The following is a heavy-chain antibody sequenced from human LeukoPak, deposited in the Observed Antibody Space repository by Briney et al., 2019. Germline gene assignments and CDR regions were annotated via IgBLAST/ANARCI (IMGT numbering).Heavy chain of an antibody. Sequence: GASVKVSCTASGYTFTIYGISWVRQAPGQGLEWMGWISAYNGNTNYAQKLQGRVTMTTDTSTSTAYMELRSLRSDDTAVYYCASFGTYYDFWSGYYSGMDVWGQGTTVTVSS. CDR2: ISAYNGNT. CDR1: GYTFTIYG. CDR3: ASFGTYYDFWSGYYSGMDV. J-gene: IGHJ6*02. V-gene: IGHV1-18*01. D-gene: IGHD3-3*01.